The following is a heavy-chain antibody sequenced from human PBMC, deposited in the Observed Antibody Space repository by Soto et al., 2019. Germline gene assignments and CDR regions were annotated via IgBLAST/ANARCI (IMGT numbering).Heavy chain of an antibody. V-gene: IGHV3-23*01. J-gene: IGHJ2*01. D-gene: IGHD2-21*01. CDR3: AKDQAPLWSSHWYFDL. CDR1: GFTFKNYA. Sequence: EVQLLESGGGLVQPGGSLRLSCAASGFTFKNYAMSWVRQAPGKGLEWVSQISGRGGSTHYADSVKGRFTISRDNSKNTVYLQMTSLRAEDTAVYYCAKDQAPLWSSHWYFDLWGRGTLVTVSS. CDR2: ISGRGGST.